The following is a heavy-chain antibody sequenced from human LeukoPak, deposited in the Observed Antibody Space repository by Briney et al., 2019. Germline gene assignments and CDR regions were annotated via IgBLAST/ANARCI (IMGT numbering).Heavy chain of an antibody. CDR2: IKPDGSEK. V-gene: IGHV3-7*01. J-gene: IGHJ4*02. CDR3: VRDGDDFNFDY. D-gene: IGHD5-24*01. CDR1: GFTFSSSW. Sequence: GGSLRLSCAASGFTFSSSWMSWVRQAPGKGLEWVANIKPDGSEKFHVDSVKGRFTISRDNAKNTLYLQMSSLRAEDTAVYFCVRDGDDFNFDYWGQGSLVTVSS.